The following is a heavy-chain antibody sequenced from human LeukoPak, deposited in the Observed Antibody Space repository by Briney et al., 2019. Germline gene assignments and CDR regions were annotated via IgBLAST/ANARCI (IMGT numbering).Heavy chain of an antibody. D-gene: IGHD6-19*01. Sequence: SETLSLTCTVSGGSISSSSYYWGWIRQPPGKGLEWIGSIYYSGSTYYNPSLKSRVTISVDTSKNQFSLKLSSVTAADTAVYYCARLRSGWADYWGQGTLVTVSS. CDR3: ARLRSGWADY. CDR1: GGSISSSSYY. J-gene: IGHJ4*02. V-gene: IGHV4-39*07. CDR2: IYYSGST.